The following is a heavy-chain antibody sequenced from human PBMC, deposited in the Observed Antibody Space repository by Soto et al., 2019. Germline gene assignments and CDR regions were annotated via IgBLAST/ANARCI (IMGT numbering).Heavy chain of an antibody. CDR1: GYTFTGYA. Sequence: ASVKVSCKASGYTFTGYAMHWVRQAPGQRLEWMGWINAGNGNTKYSQKFQGRVTITRDTSASAAYMELSSLSSEDTAVYYCARAVAVAADFDYWGQGSLVTVSS. CDR3: ARAVAVAADFDY. J-gene: IGHJ4*02. V-gene: IGHV1-3*01. CDR2: INAGNGNT. D-gene: IGHD6-19*01.